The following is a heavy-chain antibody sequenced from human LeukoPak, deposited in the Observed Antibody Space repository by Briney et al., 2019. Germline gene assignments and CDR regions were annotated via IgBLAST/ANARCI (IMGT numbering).Heavy chain of an antibody. D-gene: IGHD6-13*01. CDR3: ARRIAAGRLS. CDR2: ISSSGSTI. CDR1: GFTVNSNY. V-gene: IGHV3-11*01. J-gene: IGHJ5*02. Sequence: GGSLRLSCAASGFTVNSNYMSWVRQAPGKGLEWVSYISSSGSTIYYADSVKGRFTISRDNAKNSLYLQMNSLRAEDTAVYYCARRIAAGRLSWGQGTLVTVSS.